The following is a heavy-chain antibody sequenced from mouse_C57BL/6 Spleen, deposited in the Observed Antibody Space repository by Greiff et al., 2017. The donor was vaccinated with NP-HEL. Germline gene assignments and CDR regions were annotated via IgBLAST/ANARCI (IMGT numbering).Heavy chain of an antibody. J-gene: IGHJ1*03. CDR2: IDPSDSYT. V-gene: IGHV1-59*01. Sequence: QVQLQQPGAELVRPGTSVKLSCKASGYTFTSYWMHWVKQRPGQGLEWIGVIDPSDSYTNYNQKFKGKATLTVDTSSSTAYMQLSSLTSEDSAVYYGAREGTYGSSYYWYFDVWGTGTTVTVSS. D-gene: IGHD1-1*01. CDR1: GYTFTSYW. CDR3: AREGTYGSSYYWYFDV.